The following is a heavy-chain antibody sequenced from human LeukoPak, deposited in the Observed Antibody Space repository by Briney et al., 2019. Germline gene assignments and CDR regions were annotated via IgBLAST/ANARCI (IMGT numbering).Heavy chain of an antibody. J-gene: IGHJ4*02. D-gene: IGHD3-10*01. CDR2: IYSGGST. V-gene: IGHV3-53*01. CDR1: GFTFSSNY. Sequence: GGSLRLSCAASGFTFSSNYMSWVRQAPGKGLEWVSVIYSGGSTYYADSVKGRFTISRDNSKSTLYIQMNSLRAGDTAVYYCARAKPKNMVRGLIMRRESRYYFDYWGQGTPVTVSS. CDR3: ARAKPKNMVRGLIMRRESRYYFDY.